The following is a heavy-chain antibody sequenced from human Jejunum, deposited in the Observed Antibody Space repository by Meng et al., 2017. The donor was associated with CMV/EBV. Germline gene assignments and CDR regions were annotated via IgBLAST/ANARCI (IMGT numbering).Heavy chain of an antibody. CDR1: GYTFTNYA. J-gene: IGHJ6*02. CDR3: ARGFYNKFYYIGTDV. CDR2: SNAGNGNT. D-gene: IGHD5-24*01. Sequence: GYTFTNYAIHWVRQAPGQRLEWVGWSNAGNGNTKHSQEFQIRVTITRDTSASTAYMDLSSLRSEDMAVYYCARGFYNKFYYIGTDVWGQGTTVTVSS. V-gene: IGHV1-3*02.